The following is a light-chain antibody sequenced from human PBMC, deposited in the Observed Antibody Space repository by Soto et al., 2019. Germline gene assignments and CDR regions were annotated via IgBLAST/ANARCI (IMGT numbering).Light chain of an antibody. CDR3: QHYSSQT. J-gene: IGKJ1*01. CDR1: QSVSSNY. CDR2: GAS. Sequence: EVVLTQSPGTLSLSPGERATLSCRASQSVSSNYLAWYQQRPGQAPRLLIYGASSRATGIPDRFSGSGSGTDFTLTISRLEHEDSAVYFCQHYSSQTFGQGTKVEIK. V-gene: IGKV3-20*01.